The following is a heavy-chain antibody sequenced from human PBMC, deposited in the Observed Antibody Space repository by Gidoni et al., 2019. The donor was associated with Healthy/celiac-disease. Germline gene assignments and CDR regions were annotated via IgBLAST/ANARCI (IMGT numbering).Heavy chain of an antibody. Sequence: QVQLQQSGPGLVKPSQTLSLTCAISGDSVSSNSAAWNWIRQSPSRGLEWLGRTYYRSKWYNDYAVSVKSRITINPDTSKNQFSLQLNSVTPEDTAVYYCARVWYSSGWYISHDAIDIWGQGTMVTVSS. CDR2: TYYRSKWYN. CDR3: ARVWYSSGWYISHDAIDI. D-gene: IGHD6-19*01. J-gene: IGHJ3*02. CDR1: GDSVSSNSAA. V-gene: IGHV6-1*01.